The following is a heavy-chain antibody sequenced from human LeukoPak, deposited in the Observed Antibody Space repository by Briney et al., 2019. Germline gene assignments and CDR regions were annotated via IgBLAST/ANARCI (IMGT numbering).Heavy chain of an antibody. Sequence: GGSLRLSCAASGFTFSSYAMSWVRQAPGKGLEWVSYISSSGGPIFYADSVKGRFTISRDNAKNSLFLQMSSLRAEDTAVYYCAREVPTGTSFDYWAQGTLVTVSS. V-gene: IGHV3-48*03. CDR2: ISSSGGPI. J-gene: IGHJ4*02. D-gene: IGHD4-17*01. CDR1: GFTFSSYA. CDR3: AREVPTGTSFDY.